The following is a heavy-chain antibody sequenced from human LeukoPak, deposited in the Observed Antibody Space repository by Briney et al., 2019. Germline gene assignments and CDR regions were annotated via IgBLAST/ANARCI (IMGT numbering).Heavy chain of an antibody. D-gene: IGHD6-19*01. J-gene: IGHJ4*02. CDR2: INNDGSTT. Sequence: GGSLRLSCAASGFIFSTYRMHWVRQAPGKGLVWVSHINNDGSTTSYADSVKGRFTISRDNSKNTLYLQMNSLRAEDTAVYYCAKISVAGTGNDYWGQGTLVTVSS. V-gene: IGHV3-74*01. CDR3: AKISVAGTGNDY. CDR1: GFIFSTYR.